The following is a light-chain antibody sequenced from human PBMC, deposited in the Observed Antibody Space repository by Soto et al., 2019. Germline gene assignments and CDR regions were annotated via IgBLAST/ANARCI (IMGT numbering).Light chain of an antibody. CDR2: TGS. Sequence: DLQMTQSPSSVSASVGDRVSITCRASQGISNWLAWYQQKPGRAPKLLIYTGSSLQSGVPSRFSGTGSGTDFTFTISSLQPEDVATYYCQQANSFPLTFGGGTKVEIK. V-gene: IGKV1-12*01. CDR3: QQANSFPLT. J-gene: IGKJ4*01. CDR1: QGISNW.